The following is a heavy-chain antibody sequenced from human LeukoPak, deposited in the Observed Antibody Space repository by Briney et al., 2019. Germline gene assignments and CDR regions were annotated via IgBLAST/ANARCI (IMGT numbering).Heavy chain of an antibody. CDR3: AKLLVEMTTVGGFDY. V-gene: IGHV3-30*18. J-gene: IGHJ4*02. Sequence: GGSLRLSCAASGFTFSNYGMHWVRQAPGKGLESVAFISYDGSNEYYADSVKGRFTISRDNSKSTLYLQMNVLRVEDAAVYYCAKLLVEMTTVGGFDYWGQGTLVTVSS. D-gene: IGHD5-24*01. CDR1: GFTFSNYG. CDR2: ISYDGSNE.